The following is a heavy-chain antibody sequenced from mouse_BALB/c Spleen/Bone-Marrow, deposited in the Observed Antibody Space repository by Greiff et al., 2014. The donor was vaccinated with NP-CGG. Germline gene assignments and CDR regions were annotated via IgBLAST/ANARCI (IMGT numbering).Heavy chain of an antibody. CDR1: GYSITSDYA. CDR2: ISYSDIT. V-gene: IGHV3-2*02. D-gene: IGHD1-1*01. CDR3: ARSAGSSRYWYFDV. Sequence: VQLQQPVPGLVKPSQSLSLTCSVTGYSITSDYAWNWIRQFPGNKLEWMGYISYSDITSYNPSLKSRISITRDTSKNQFFLQLNSVTPEDTATYYCARSAGSSRYWYFDVWGAGTTVTVSS. J-gene: IGHJ1*01.